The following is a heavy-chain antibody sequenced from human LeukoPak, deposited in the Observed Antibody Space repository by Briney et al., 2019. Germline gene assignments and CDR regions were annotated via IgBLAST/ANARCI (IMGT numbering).Heavy chain of an antibody. D-gene: IGHD3-22*01. Sequence: SETLSLTCTVSGGSISSGDYYWSWIRQPPGKGLEWIGYIYYSGSTYYNPSLKSRVTISVDTSKNQFSLKLSSVTAADTAVYYRARAPQLYYYDSSGYGDDYWGQGTLVTVSS. V-gene: IGHV4-30-4*01. CDR1: GGSISSGDYY. J-gene: IGHJ4*02. CDR3: ARAPQLYYYDSSGYGDDY. CDR2: IYYSGST.